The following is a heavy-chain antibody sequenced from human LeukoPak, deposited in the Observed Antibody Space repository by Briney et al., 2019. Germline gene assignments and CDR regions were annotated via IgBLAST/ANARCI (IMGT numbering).Heavy chain of an antibody. CDR2: IYYSGST. J-gene: IGHJ4*02. D-gene: IGHD1-26*01. CDR1: GGSISSSSYY. V-gene: IGHV4-39*07. CDR3: ARVTRVGATMAFDY. Sequence: PSETLSLTCTVSGGSISSSSYYWGWIRQPPGKGLEWIGSIYYSGSTYYNPSLKSRVTISVDTSKNQFSLKLSSVTAADTAVYYCARVTRVGATMAFDYWGQGTLVTVSS.